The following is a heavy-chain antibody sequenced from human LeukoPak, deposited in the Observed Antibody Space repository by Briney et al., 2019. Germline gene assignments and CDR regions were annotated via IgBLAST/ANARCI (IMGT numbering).Heavy chain of an antibody. CDR2: IKSKTDGGTS. CDR3: VRDGGPYYFDC. Sequence: GGSLRLSCATSGLTFTNAWMSWFRQAPGKGLEWVGRIKSKTDGGTSDYAAPVQGRFTISRDDSKNTLYLQMNSLRAEDTAVYYCVRDGGPYYFDCWGQGTLVTVSS. V-gene: IGHV3-15*01. CDR1: GLTFTNAW. D-gene: IGHD5-24*01. J-gene: IGHJ4*02.